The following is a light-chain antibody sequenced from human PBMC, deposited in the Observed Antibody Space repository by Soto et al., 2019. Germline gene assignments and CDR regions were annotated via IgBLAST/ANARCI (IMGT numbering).Light chain of an antibody. V-gene: IGLV2-8*01. Sequence: QSALTQPPSASGSPGQSVTISCTGTSSDIGGYNSVSWYQQHPGKAPKLMIYEVNKRPLGVPERFSGSKSGNTASLPVSGLQADDEADYYCSSSAGTNSFVLFGGGTKLTVL. J-gene: IGLJ3*02. CDR1: SSDIGGYNS. CDR3: SSSAGTNSFVL. CDR2: EVN.